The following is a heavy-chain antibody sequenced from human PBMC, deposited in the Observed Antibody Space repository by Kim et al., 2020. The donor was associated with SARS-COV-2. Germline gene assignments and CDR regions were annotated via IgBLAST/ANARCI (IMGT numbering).Heavy chain of an antibody. J-gene: IGHJ5*02. CDR3: TRALSGSGRGFDP. Sequence: GGSLRLSCVACGFNFNDYWMTWIRQTPGKGLEWVAGIKHDGREKLYVDSVKGRFTISRDNAKTSLYLQMDSLRAEDTAVYYCTRALSGSGRGFDPWGQGTLVTVSS. V-gene: IGHV3-7*05. D-gene: IGHD3-10*01. CDR2: IKHDGREK. CDR1: GFNFNDYW.